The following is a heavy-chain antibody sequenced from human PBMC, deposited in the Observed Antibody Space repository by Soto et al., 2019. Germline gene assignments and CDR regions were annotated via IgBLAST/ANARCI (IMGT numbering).Heavy chain of an antibody. J-gene: IGHJ6*02. D-gene: IGHD3-10*01. CDR2: IIRIFGTP. CDR3: VRQGSNECYYYCMDV. Sequence: QVQLVQSGAEVKKPGSSVKVSCKASGGTFSSYAINWVRQAPGQGLEWMGGIIRIFGTPDYAKRFQGRVTITADESTSTAYMELSSLRSEDTAVYYCVRQGSNECYYYCMDVWGQGTTVTVSS. CDR1: GGTFSSYA. V-gene: IGHV1-69*12.